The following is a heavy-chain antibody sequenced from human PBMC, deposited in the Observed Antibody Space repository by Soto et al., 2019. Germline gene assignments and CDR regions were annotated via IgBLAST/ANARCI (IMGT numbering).Heavy chain of an antibody. D-gene: IGHD2-21*02. CDR3: AKDGSWGDHYYFDN. CDR2: ISGSGGST. Sequence: GGSLRLSCAVSGFMFSSYAMTWVRQAPGKGLEWVSSISGSGGSTYYSDSVRGRFTISRDNSKKMLYLEMNSLKGDDTAVYYCAKDGSWGDHYYFDNWGQGTLVTVYS. CDR1: GFMFSSYA. V-gene: IGHV3-23*01. J-gene: IGHJ4*02.